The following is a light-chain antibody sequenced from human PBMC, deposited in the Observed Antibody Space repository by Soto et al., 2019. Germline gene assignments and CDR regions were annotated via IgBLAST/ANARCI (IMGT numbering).Light chain of an antibody. CDR1: QGISNF. J-gene: IGKJ1*01. Sequence: MQSSSALSSFVGDRFTTTCLASQGISNFLAWYQQKPGKVPKLLIYAASTLQSGVPSRFSGSGSGTDFTLTISSLQPEDVATYYCQKYASAPRTFGQGTKVDI. V-gene: IGKV1-27*01. CDR3: QKYASAPRT. CDR2: AAS.